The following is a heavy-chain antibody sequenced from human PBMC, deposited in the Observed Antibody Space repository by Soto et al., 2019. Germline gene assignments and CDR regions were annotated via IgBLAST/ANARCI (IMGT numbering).Heavy chain of an antibody. CDR2: INHSGST. J-gene: IGHJ4*02. V-gene: IGHV4-34*01. CDR1: VGSFSGYY. Sequence: QVQLQQWGAGLLKPSETLSLTCAVYVGSFSGYYWSGSGRPPGKGREGIGEINHSGSTNYNPSLKSRVTISVDTSKNQFSLKLSSVTAADTAVYYCAREYGGSGSYYTPFDYWGQGTLVTVSS. D-gene: IGHD3-10*01. CDR3: AREYGGSGSYYTPFDY.